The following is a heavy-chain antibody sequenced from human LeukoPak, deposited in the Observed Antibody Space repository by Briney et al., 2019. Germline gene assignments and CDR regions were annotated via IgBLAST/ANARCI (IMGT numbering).Heavy chain of an antibody. CDR2: INPNSGGT. Sequence: GASVKVSCKASGYTFTGYYMHWVRQAPGQGLEWMGWINPNSGGTNYAQKFQGRVTMTRDTSISTAYMELSRLRSDDTAVYYCARAGSAIGVVSIHYMDVWGKGTTVTVSS. CDR1: GYTFTGYY. CDR3: ARAGSAIGVVSIHYMDV. J-gene: IGHJ6*03. D-gene: IGHD3-3*01. V-gene: IGHV1-2*02.